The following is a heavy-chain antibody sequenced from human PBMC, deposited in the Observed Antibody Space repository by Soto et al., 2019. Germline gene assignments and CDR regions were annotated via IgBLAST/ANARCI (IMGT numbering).Heavy chain of an antibody. J-gene: IGHJ4*02. Sequence: PGGSLRLSCAASGFTFSEYAMTWVRQAPGKGLEWVSIISGDAGSTKYADSVKGRFTISRVNSKNTVYLQMNSLRAEDTAVYYCAKRVYGDYVWFDYWGQGTLVTVSS. CDR2: ISGDAGST. D-gene: IGHD4-17*01. V-gene: IGHV3-23*01. CDR3: AKRVYGDYVWFDY. CDR1: GFTFSEYA.